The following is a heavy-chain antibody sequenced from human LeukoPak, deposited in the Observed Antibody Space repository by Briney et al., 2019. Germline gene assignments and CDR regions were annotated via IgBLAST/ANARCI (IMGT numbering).Heavy chain of an antibody. J-gene: IGHJ4*02. Sequence: PGRSLRLSCAASGFTFNAYAMHWVRQAPGKGLEWVAVVSNDGRDKHYADSVKGRFTISRDNSENTLYLQMNTLRAEDTAVYYCARDRNSPAKYYFDYWGQGTLVTASS. V-gene: IGHV3-30*01. CDR3: ARDRNSPAKYYFDY. CDR1: GFTFNAYA. CDR2: VSNDGRDK. D-gene: IGHD1-14*01.